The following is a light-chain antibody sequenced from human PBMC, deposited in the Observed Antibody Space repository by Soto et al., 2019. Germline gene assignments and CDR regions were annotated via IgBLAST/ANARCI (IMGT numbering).Light chain of an antibody. V-gene: IGKV3-15*01. CDR1: QSVSSN. Sequence: EILMTQSPATLSVSPGERATLSCRASQSVSSNLAWYQQKPGQAPRLLIYGASTRATGIPARFRGSGSGAEFTLTISSLQSEDFAVYYCQQYNNWARTFGQGTKVDIK. CDR3: QQYNNWART. J-gene: IGKJ1*01. CDR2: GAS.